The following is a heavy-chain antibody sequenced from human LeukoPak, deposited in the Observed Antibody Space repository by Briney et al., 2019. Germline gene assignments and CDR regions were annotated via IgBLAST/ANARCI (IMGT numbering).Heavy chain of an antibody. CDR3: AIWGSGNY. Sequence: GGSLRLSCAASGFTFNRLWMNWVRQAPGKGLEWVANMDPTGSHRRYVDSVGGRFTVSRDNAGKSFYLEMNSLRDDDTAIYYCAIWGSGNYWGRGTQVTVSS. D-gene: IGHD3-16*01. J-gene: IGHJ4*02. CDR1: GFTFNRLW. V-gene: IGHV3-7*01. CDR2: MDPTGSHR.